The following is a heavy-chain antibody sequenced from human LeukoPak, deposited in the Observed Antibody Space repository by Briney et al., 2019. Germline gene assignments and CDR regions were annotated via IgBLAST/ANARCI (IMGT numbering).Heavy chain of an antibody. CDR3: ARWVYYYDF. V-gene: IGHV3-23*01. CDR1: GFTFSTYA. J-gene: IGHJ4*02. Sequence: GGSLRLSCSASGFTFSTYAISWVRQAPGKGLEWVSAISAGGDSTLYADSVKGRFTISRDNSRNTLYLQMSNLRVEDTALYYCARWVYYYDFWGQGTLLTVSS. D-gene: IGHD5-24*01. CDR2: ISAGGDST.